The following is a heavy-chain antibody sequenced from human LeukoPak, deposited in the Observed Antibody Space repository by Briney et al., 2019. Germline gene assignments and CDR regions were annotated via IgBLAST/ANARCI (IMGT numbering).Heavy chain of an antibody. Sequence: ASVKVSCKASGYTFTSYGISWVRQAPGQGLEWMGWISAYNGNTNYAQKLQGRVTMTTDTSTSTAYMELRSLRSEDTAVYYCAKTSYGGNSGYYYYYMDVWGKGTTVTVSS. CDR3: AKTSYGGNSGYYYYYMDV. J-gene: IGHJ6*03. D-gene: IGHD4-23*01. CDR2: ISAYNGNT. CDR1: GYTFTSYG. V-gene: IGHV1-18*01.